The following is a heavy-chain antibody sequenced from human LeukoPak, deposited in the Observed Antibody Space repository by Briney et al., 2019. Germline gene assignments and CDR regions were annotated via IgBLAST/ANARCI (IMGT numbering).Heavy chain of an antibody. Sequence: ASVKVSCKAFGYTFTGYYMHWVRQAPGQGLEWMGWINPNSGGTNYAQKFQGWVTMTRDTSISTAYMELSRLRSDDTAVYYCAREFWLVRPRGMDVWGKGTTVTVSS. D-gene: IGHD6-19*01. J-gene: IGHJ6*04. CDR2: INPNSGGT. CDR1: GYTFTGYY. V-gene: IGHV1-2*04. CDR3: AREFWLVRPRGMDV.